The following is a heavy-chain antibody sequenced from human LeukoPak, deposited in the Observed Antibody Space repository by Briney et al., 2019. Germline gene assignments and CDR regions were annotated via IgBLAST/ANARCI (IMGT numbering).Heavy chain of an antibody. D-gene: IGHD2-15*01. CDR2: IDWDDDK. CDR1: GFSLSTSGMR. CDR3: ARTYCSAGSCYFLFDC. V-gene: IGHV2-70*04. Sequence: SGPTLVKPTQTLTLTCTFSGFSLSTSGMRVSWIRQPPGKALEWLARIDWDDDKFYSTSLKTRLTISKDTSKDQVVLTMTNMGPVDTATYYCARTYCSAGSCYFLFDCWGQGTLVTVSS. J-gene: IGHJ4*02.